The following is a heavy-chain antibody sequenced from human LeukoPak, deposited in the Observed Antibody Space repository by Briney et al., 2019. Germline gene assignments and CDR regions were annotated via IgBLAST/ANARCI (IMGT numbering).Heavy chain of an antibody. D-gene: IGHD6-13*01. CDR1: GFTFSNYA. CDR3: ARAAIAAAGTVEY. CDR2: ISSNGGST. Sequence: GGSLRLSCSASGFTFSNYAMYWVRQAPGKGLEYISAISSNGGSTYYADSVKGRFTISRDNAKNSLYLQMNSLRDEDTAVYYCARAAIAAAGTVEYWGQGTLVAVSS. V-gene: IGHV3-64*04. J-gene: IGHJ4*02.